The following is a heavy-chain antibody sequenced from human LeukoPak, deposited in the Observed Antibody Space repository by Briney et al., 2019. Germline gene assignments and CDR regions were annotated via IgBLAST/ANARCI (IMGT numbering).Heavy chain of an antibody. CDR2: IIPIFGTA. D-gene: IGHD6-13*01. J-gene: IGHJ4*02. Sequence: ASVKVSCRASGGTFSSYAISWVRQAPGQGLEWMGGIIPIFGTANYAQKFQGRVTITADESTSTAYTELSSLRSEDTAVYYCARGSSSSLTGDYWGQGTLVTVSS. CDR1: GGTFSSYA. CDR3: ARGSSSSLTGDY. V-gene: IGHV1-69*13.